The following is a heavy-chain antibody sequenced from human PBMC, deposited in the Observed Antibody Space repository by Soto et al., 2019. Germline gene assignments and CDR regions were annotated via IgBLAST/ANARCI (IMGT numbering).Heavy chain of an antibody. J-gene: IGHJ5*02. CDR3: ARAGYCSSTSCYRRWFDP. V-gene: IGHV1-2*02. Sequence: ASVKVSCKASGYTFTGCYMHWVRQAPGQGLEWMGWINPNSGGTNYAQKFQGRVTMTRDTSISTAYMELSRLRSDDTAVYYCARAGYCSSTSCYRRWFDPWGQGTLVTVSS. CDR2: INPNSGGT. CDR1: GYTFTGCY. D-gene: IGHD2-2*02.